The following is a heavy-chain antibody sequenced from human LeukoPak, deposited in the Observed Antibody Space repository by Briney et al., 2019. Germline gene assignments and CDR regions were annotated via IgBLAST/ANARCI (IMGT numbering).Heavy chain of an antibody. CDR1: GGTFSSYA. CDR2: IIPIFGTA. Sequence: VKVSCKASGGTFSSYAISWVRRAPGQGLEWMGGIIPIFGTANYAQKFQGRVTITADESTSTAYMELSSLRSEDTAVYYCARVFQLDLYYFDYWGQGTLVTVSS. V-gene: IGHV1-69*13. J-gene: IGHJ4*02. D-gene: IGHD2-2*01. CDR3: ARVFQLDLYYFDY.